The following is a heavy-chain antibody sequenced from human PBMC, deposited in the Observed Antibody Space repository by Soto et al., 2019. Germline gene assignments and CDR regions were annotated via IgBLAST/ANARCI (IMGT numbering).Heavy chain of an antibody. V-gene: IGHV4-39*01. Sequence: QLQLQESGPGLVKPSETLSLTCTVSGGSISSSTSYWGWIRQPPGKGLEWIGSINYSGSTYYSPSLKSLVTISADTSKNQFSLKLSSVTAADTAVYYCARPVNYYYYYMDVWGKGTMVTVSS. CDR2: INYSGST. CDR3: ARPVNYYYYYMDV. CDR1: GGSISSSTSY. J-gene: IGHJ6*03.